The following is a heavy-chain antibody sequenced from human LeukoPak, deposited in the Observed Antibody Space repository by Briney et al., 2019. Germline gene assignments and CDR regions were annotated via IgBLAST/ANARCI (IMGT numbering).Heavy chain of an antibody. J-gene: IGHJ5*02. CDR1: GYTFTGYY. CDR3: ARDATYSSGWYIDP. D-gene: IGHD6-19*01. V-gene: IGHV1-2*02. CDR2: INPNSGGT. Sequence: ASVNVSCKSSGYTFTGYYMHWVRQAPGQGLAWMGWINPNSGGTNYAQKFQGRVTMTRDTSISTAYMELSRLRSDDTAVYYCARDATYSSGWYIDPWGQGTLVTVSS.